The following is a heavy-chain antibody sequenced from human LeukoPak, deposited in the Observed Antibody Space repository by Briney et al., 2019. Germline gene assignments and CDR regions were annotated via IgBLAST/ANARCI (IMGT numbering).Heavy chain of an antibody. J-gene: IGHJ5*02. CDR3: ANQPYSRSGGGGTPGWFDP. Sequence: ASVKVSCKASGYTFTSYYMHWVRQAPGQGLEWMGIINPSGGSTSYAQKFQGRVTMTRDTSTSTVYMELSSLRSEDTAVYYCANQPYSRSGGGGTPGWFDPWGQGTLVTVSS. CDR2: INPSGGST. V-gene: IGHV1-46*01. D-gene: IGHD2-15*01. CDR1: GYTFTSYY.